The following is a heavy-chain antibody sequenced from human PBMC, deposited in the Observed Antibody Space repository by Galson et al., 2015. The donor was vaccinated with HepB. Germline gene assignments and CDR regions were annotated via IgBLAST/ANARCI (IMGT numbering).Heavy chain of an antibody. CDR3: ASGDYGDYGWAFDI. CDR2: INPNSGGT. D-gene: IGHD4-17*01. Sequence: SVKVSCKASGYTFTSYYMHWVRQAPGQGLEWMGWINPNSGGTNYAQKFQGRVTMTRDTSISTAYMELSRLRSDDTAVYYCASGDYGDYGWAFDIWGQGTMVTVSS. V-gene: IGHV1-2*02. J-gene: IGHJ3*02. CDR1: GYTFTSYY.